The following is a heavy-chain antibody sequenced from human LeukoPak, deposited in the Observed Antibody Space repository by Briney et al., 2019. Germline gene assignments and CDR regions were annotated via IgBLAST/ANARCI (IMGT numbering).Heavy chain of an antibody. CDR1: GFTFSSYT. CDR3: AKTSRVNSTYDSPFDY. CDR2: VRGSGSDT. Sequence: GGSLRLSCAASGFTFSSYTMNWVRQAPGKGLEWVSAVRGSGSDTYYADSVKGRFTISRDNSKNTLHLQMNSLRAEDTAIYYCAKTSRVNSTYDSPFDYWGHGTLVTVSS. J-gene: IGHJ4*01. D-gene: IGHD5-12*01. V-gene: IGHV3-23*01.